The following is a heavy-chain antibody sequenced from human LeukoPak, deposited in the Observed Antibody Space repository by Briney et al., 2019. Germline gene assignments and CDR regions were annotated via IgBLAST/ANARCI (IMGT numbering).Heavy chain of an antibody. CDR2: FSGSGGRT. CDR1: RFTFSTHA. CDR3: EKVTRRWNYFDY. V-gene: IGHV3-23*01. Sequence: GWSLTLSCAASRFTFSTHAMIWVRQAPGKGLEWVSTFSGSGGRTYSADSVKGWFTIHRDNTKNTLYLQMHSLRAEDTGVYYCEKVTRRWNYFDYWGQGDPVTVSS. J-gene: IGHJ4*02. D-gene: IGHD5-24*01.